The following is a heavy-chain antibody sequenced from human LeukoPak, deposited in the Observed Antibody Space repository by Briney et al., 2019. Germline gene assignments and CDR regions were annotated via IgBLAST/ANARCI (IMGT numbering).Heavy chain of an antibody. CDR3: ATVSEY. Sequence: GGSLRLSCAASGFTFNYFWMHWVRQVPGKGLVCGAGINNDGTATYYADSVRGRFTISRDNAKNTVYLQMNGLRAEDTTVYYCATVSEYWGQGTLVTVSS. CDR2: INNDGTAT. J-gene: IGHJ4*02. V-gene: IGHV3-74*01. CDR1: GFTFNYFW.